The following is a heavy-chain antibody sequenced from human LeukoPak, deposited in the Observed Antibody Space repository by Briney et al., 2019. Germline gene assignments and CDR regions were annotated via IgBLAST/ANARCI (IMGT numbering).Heavy chain of an antibody. CDR3: ARGYYYPFDY. CDR2: VYNSGST. Sequence: SETLSLTCTVSDYSISSASFWGAIRQPPGKGLEWIETVYNSGSTQYNASLKSRPTISVDTSKNQFSLKLSSVTAADTAVYYWARGYYYPFDYWGQGTLVTVSS. D-gene: IGHD2-8*01. CDR1: DYSISSASF. J-gene: IGHJ4*02. V-gene: IGHV4-38-2*02.